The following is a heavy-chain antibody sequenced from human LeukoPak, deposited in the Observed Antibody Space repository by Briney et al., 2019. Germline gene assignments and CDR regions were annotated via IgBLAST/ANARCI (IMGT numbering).Heavy chain of an antibody. D-gene: IGHD2-15*01. CDR1: GFTFSSYE. CDR2: IRSSGNTI. V-gene: IGHV3-48*03. Sequence: GGCLRLSCAASGFTFSSYEMNWVRQAPGKGLEWLSYIRSSGNTIYYADSVKGRFTISRDNAKNSLYLQMDSLRAEDTAVCYCARDGCSDGSCEDWGQGTLVTVSS. CDR3: ARDGCSDGSCED. J-gene: IGHJ4*02.